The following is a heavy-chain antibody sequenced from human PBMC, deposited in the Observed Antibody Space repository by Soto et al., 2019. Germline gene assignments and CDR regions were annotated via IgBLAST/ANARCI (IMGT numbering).Heavy chain of an antibody. CDR1: GYTFTSYA. CDR3: ATAIHHDVFSFRARRFSVPGSAGM. CDR2: INAGNGNT. V-gene: IGHV1-3*01. J-gene: IGHJ6*01. D-gene: IGHD2-8*01. Sequence: CKSSGYTFTSYAMHWVRQAPGQRLERMGWINAGNGNTKYSQKFQGRVTITRDTSASTAYMELSSLRSEDTAVFYYATAIHHDVFSFRARRFSVPGSAGM.